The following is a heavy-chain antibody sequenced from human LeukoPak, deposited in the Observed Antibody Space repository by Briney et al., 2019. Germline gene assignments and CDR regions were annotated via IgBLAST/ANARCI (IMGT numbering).Heavy chain of an antibody. CDR1: GFTFSSYA. CDR2: ISYDGSNK. J-gene: IGHJ1*01. V-gene: IGHV3-30*04. CDR3: ARDPSSGYYYPQH. Sequence: GGSLRLSCAASGFTFSSYAMHWVRQAPGKGLEWVAVISYDGSNKYYADSVKGRFTISRDNSKNTLYLQMNSLRAEDTAVYYCARDPSSGYYYPQHWGQSTLVTVSS. D-gene: IGHD3-22*01.